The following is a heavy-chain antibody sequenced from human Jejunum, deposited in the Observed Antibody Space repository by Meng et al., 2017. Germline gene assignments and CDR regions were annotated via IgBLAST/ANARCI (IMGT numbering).Heavy chain of an antibody. J-gene: IGHJ4*02. Sequence: QVQLQQWGAGLLKPSETWSLTCAVYGESFTNYYWNWIRQPPGKGLEWIGEVTHSEGTNYNPSLKSRVTISVDMSKNQFSLKLSSVTAADTAVYYCARGQDRAKTGYWGQGTLVTVSS. D-gene: IGHD4/OR15-4a*01. CDR3: ARGQDRAKTGY. V-gene: IGHV4-34*01. CDR1: GESFTNYY. CDR2: VTHSEGT.